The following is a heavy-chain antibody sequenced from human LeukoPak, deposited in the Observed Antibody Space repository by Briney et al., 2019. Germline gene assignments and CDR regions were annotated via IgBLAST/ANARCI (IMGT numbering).Heavy chain of an antibody. CDR3: ARVGDTSGYFYYFDY. D-gene: IGHD3-22*01. CDR2: ISYGGGT. J-gene: IGHJ4*02. Sequence: SETLSLTCAVSGGSISSFYWSWVRQPPGKGLEWVGYISYGGGTTYNPSLKRRVSMSIDTSKNQFSLRLCSVTAADTALYYCARVGDTSGYFYYFDYWGQGTLVTVSS. V-gene: IGHV4-59*08. CDR1: GGSISSFY.